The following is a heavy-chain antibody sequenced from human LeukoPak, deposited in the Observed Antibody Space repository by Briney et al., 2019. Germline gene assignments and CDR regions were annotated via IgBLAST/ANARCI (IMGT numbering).Heavy chain of an antibody. V-gene: IGHV3-30*04. CDR1: GFTFSSYA. J-gene: IGHJ4*02. CDR2: ITYDGSNK. D-gene: IGHD5-12*01. CDR3: ASGKWLRGGFYYFDY. Sequence: PGGPLRLSCAASGFTFSSYAMHWVRQAPGKGLEWVAVITYDGSNKYYADSVKGRSTISRDNSKKPLHLQMNSMSADDTAVYYCASGKWLRGGFYYFDYWGQGTLVTVSS.